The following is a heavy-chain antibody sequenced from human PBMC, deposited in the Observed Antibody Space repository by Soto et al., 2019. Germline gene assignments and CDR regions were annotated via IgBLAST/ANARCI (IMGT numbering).Heavy chain of an antibody. CDR3: AKDLSRVVVINYGMDV. CDR1: GFTFSSYA. Sequence: GGSLRLSCAASGFTFSSYAMSWVRQAPGKGLEWVSAISGSGGSTYYADSVKGRFTISRDNSKNTLYLQMNSLRAEDTAVYYCAKDLSRVVVINYGMDVWGQGTTVTV. CDR2: ISGSGGST. J-gene: IGHJ6*02. D-gene: IGHD3-22*01. V-gene: IGHV3-23*01.